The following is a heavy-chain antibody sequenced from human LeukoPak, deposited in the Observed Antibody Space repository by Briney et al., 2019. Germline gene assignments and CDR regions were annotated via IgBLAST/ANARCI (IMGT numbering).Heavy chain of an antibody. Sequence: GGSLRLSCAASGFTFNNFAMHWVRQAPGKGLEWVAVISDDGNNDYYADSVQGRFTISRDNSKNTLYLQMSSLRAEDTAMYYCARSQSTFLLYYYDSSGFLIKDWGQGTLLTVSS. J-gene: IGHJ4*02. V-gene: IGHV3-30-3*01. CDR3: ARSQSTFLLYYYDSSGFLIKD. D-gene: IGHD3-22*01. CDR1: GFTFNNFA. CDR2: ISDDGNND.